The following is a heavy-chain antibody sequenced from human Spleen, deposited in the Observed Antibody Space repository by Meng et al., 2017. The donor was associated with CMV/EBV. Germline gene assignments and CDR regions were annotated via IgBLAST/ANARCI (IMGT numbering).Heavy chain of an antibody. J-gene: IGHJ6*02. CDR2: IYSGGSST. D-gene: IGHD6-13*01. Sequence: GESLKISCAASGFTFSSYAMSWVRQAPGKGLEWVSVIYSGGSSTYYADSVKGRFTISRDNSKNTLYLQMDSLRAEDTAVYYCARTTISAAGARGYYNYYGLDVWGRGTTVTVSS. CDR3: ARTTISAAGARGYYNYYGLDV. V-gene: IGHV3-23*03. CDR1: GFTFSSYA.